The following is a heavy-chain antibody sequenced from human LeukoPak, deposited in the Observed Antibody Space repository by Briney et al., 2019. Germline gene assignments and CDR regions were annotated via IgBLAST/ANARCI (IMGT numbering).Heavy chain of an antibody. J-gene: IGHJ6*02. D-gene: IGHD3-9*01. Sequence: GASVKVSCKASGYTFTTFDINWVRQATGQGLEWMGWMNPKSGDTGYTQKFQGRVTMTRDTSISTAYMELSSLTSEDTAVYYCARGPLVGLPNYYYYALDVWGLGTTVTVSS. CDR2: MNPKSGDT. CDR3: ARGPLVGLPNYYYYALDV. CDR1: GYTFTTFD. V-gene: IGHV1-8*01.